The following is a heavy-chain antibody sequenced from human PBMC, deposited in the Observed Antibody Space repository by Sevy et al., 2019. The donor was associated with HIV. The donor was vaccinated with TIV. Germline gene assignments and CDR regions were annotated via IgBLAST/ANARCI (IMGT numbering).Heavy chain of an antibody. CDR2: IWYDGSSK. V-gene: IGHV3-33*01. J-gene: IGHJ4*02. CDR1: QFNFDTYA. CDR3: ATNMVHAGAYDSYFNF. Sequence: GGSLRLSCVASQFNFDTYAIHWVRQAPGKGLEWVAMIWYDGSSKDYAESVKGRFAISRDNSQNTVFLQMNSLRAEDTGAYYCATNMVHAGAYDSYFNFWGQGSLVTVSS. D-gene: IGHD3-10*01.